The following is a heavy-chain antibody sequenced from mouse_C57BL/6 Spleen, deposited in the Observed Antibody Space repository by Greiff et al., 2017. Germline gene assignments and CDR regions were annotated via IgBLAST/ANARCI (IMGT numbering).Heavy chain of an antibody. D-gene: IGHD2-5*01. CDR1: GFSLSTFGMG. Sequence: QVQLKESGPGILQPSQTLSLTCSFSGFSLSTFGMGVGWIRQPSGKGLEWLAHIWWDDDKYYNPALKSRLTISKDTSKNQVFLKIANVDTADTATYYCARIGNYSNYGDYAMDYWGQGTSVTVSS. V-gene: IGHV8-8*01. CDR3: ARIGNYSNYGDYAMDY. CDR2: IWWDDDK. J-gene: IGHJ4*01.